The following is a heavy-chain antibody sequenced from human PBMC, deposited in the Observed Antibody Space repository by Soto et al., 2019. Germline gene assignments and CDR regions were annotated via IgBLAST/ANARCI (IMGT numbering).Heavy chain of an antibody. CDR2: IRSKANSYAT. CDR3: TVPPGEDYYYYMDV. D-gene: IGHD3-10*01. J-gene: IGHJ6*03. Sequence: LRLSCAASGFTFSGSAMRWVRQASGKGLEWVGRIRSKANSYATAYAASVKGRFTISRDDSKNTAYLQMNSLKTEDTAVYYCTVPPGEDYYYYMDVWGKGTTVTVSS. CDR1: GFTFSGSA. V-gene: IGHV3-73*01.